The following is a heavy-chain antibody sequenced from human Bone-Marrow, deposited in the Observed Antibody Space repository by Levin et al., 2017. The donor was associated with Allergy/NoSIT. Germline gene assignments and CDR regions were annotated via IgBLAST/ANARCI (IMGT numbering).Heavy chain of an antibody. CDR1: GFTFSIYS. CDR2: ISSSGSDM. J-gene: IGHJ3*02. D-gene: IGHD2-8*02. Sequence: GGSLRLSCTVSGFTFSIYSINWVRQAPGKGLEWVSSISSSGSDMYYVDSVRGRFTISRDNAKNSLTLQMNSLRAEDTAVYYCARGIIGDVRVAHKEAFDSWVQGTLVSVSS. CDR3: ARGIIGDVRVAHKEAFDS. V-gene: IGHV3-21*01.